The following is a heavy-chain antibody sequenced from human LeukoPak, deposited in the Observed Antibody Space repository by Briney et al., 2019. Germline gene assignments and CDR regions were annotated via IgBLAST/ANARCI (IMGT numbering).Heavy chain of an antibody. CDR3: ARERNAYSGLYGMDV. CDR2: IYTSGST. D-gene: IGHD4-11*01. J-gene: IGHJ6*02. V-gene: IGHV4-4*07. Sequence: SETLSLTWTVAGGSISSYDWSWIRQPAGKGLEWIGRIYTSGSTNYNPSLKSRVTMSVDTSKNQLSLKLSSVTAADTAVYYCARERNAYSGLYGMDVWGQGTTVTVSS. CDR1: GGSISSYD.